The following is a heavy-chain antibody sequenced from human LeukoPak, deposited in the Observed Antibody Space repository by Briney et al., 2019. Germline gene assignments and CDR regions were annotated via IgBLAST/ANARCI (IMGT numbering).Heavy chain of an antibody. CDR3: AKPRNYYDSEYYFDY. CDR1: GFTFSSYG. D-gene: IGHD3-22*01. Sequence: GGSLRLSCAASGFTFSSYGMHWVRQAPGKGLEWVAVIWYDGSNKYYADSVKGRFTISRDNSKNTLYLQMNSLRAEDTAVCYCAKPRNYYDSEYYFDYWGQGTLVTVSS. V-gene: IGHV3-33*06. CDR2: IWYDGSNK. J-gene: IGHJ4*02.